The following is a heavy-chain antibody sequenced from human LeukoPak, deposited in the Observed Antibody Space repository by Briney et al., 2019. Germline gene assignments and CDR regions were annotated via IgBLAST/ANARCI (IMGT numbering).Heavy chain of an antibody. CDR2: MNPKRGNT. CDR3: ARRFYDTLTGHTWYDY. CDR1: GYTFTSYD. Sequence: ASVKVSCKASGYTFTSYDINWMRQASGKGLEGVGCMNPKRGNTGYAQTFPGKLTMTSNNSIQTAYMELSSLRSEDTAVYYCARRFYDTLTGHTWYDYWGQGTLVTVSS. V-gene: IGHV1-8*01. D-gene: IGHD3-9*01. J-gene: IGHJ4*02.